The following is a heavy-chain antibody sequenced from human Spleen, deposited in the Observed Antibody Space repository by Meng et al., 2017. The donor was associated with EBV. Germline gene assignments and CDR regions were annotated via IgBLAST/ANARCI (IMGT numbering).Heavy chain of an antibody. CDR2: ISGYNGNT. Sequence: QVQLWQSGAEVEKPGASVKVSCKASGYSFNHYAMHWVRQGPGQRLEWMGWISGYNGNTHYARSVQGRVTMTTETTTSTAYMELRSLRSDDTAVYYCARAHGDYEFDFWDQGTLVTVSS. V-gene: IGHV1-3*01. CDR3: ARAHGDYEFDF. J-gene: IGHJ4*02. D-gene: IGHD4-17*01. CDR1: GYSFNHYA.